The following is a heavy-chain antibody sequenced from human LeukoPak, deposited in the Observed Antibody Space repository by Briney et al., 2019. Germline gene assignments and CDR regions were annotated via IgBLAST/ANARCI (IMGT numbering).Heavy chain of an antibody. CDR3: AALTGDYSIEGYYYYYMDV. J-gene: IGHJ6*03. Sequence: ASVKVSCKASGFTFTSSAMQWVRQARGQRLEWIGWIVVGSGNTNYAQKFQERVTITRDMSTSTAYMELSSLRSEDTAVYYCAALTGDYSIEGYYYYYMDVWGKGTTVTVSS. D-gene: IGHD2-21*01. CDR2: IVVGSGNT. V-gene: IGHV1-58*02. CDR1: GFTFTSSA.